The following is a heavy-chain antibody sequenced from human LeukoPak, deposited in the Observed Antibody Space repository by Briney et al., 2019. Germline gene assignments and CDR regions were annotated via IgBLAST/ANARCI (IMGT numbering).Heavy chain of an antibody. CDR1: LCTLSSYA. D-gene: IGHD1-7*01. CDR3: ARGITGTTPWRY. V-gene: IGHV1-69*01. J-gene: IGHJ4*02. Sequence: SVKVSPKHSLCTLSSYALSAVRQAPGQGREWRGGIIPIFGKADYAQKFQGRVTITADEYTSTAYMELRSLRSEDTGVYYCARGITGTTPWRYWGQGTLVTVSS. CDR2: IIPIFGKA.